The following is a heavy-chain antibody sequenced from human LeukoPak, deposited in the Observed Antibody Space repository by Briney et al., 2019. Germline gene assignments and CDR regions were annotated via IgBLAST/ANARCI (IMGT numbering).Heavy chain of an antibody. CDR2: INPSGGST. V-gene: IGHV1-46*01. J-gene: IGHJ4*02. Sequence: ASVKVSCKSSGYTFTSYYMHWVRQAPGQGLEWMGIINPSGGSTSYAQKFQGRVTMTRDTYTSTVYMELSSLRSEDTAVYYCARDRAEYSSSSHHPHYWGQGTLVTVSS. CDR3: ARDRAEYSSSSHHPHY. CDR1: GYTFTSYY. D-gene: IGHD6-6*01.